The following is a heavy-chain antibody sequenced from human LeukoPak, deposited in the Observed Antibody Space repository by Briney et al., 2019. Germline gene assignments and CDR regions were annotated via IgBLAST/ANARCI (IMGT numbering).Heavy chain of an antibody. CDR3: TRVGRRDIYFDY. D-gene: IGHD3-10*01. Sequence: GGSLRLSCAASGFTFSSYWMSWVRQAPGKGLEWVANIKQDGSEKYYVDSVKGRFTISRDNSKNSLYLQMNSLRAEDTAFYYCTRVGRRDIYFDYWGQGTLVTVSS. CDR1: GFTFSSYW. CDR2: IKQDGSEK. V-gene: IGHV3-7*03. J-gene: IGHJ4*02.